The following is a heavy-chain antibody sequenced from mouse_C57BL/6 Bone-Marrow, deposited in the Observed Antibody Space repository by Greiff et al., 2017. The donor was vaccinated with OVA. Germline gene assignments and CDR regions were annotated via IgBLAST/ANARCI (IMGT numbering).Heavy chain of an antibody. CDR3: YYYGNSYWYFDV. V-gene: IGHV1-15*01. CDR1: GYTFTDYE. CDR2: IDTETGGT. D-gene: IGHD2-1*01. J-gene: IGHJ1*03. Sequence: VQLQQSGAELVRPGASVTLSCKASGYTFTDYEMHWVKQTPVHGLEWIGAIDTETGGTAYNQKFKGKAILTADKSSSTAYMELRSLTSEDSAVYDCYYYGNSYWYFDVWGTGTTVTVSS.